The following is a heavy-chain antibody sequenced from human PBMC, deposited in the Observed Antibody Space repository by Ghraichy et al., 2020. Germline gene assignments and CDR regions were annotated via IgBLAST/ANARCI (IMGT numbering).Heavy chain of an antibody. D-gene: IGHD1-26*01. V-gene: IGHV3-21*01. CDR1: GFTFSSYS. Sequence: GGSLRLSCAASGFTFSSYSMNWVRQAPGKGLEWVSSISSSSSYIYYADSVKGQFTISRDNAKNSLYLQMNSLRAEDTAVYYCARGGRIVGARGAFDIWGQGKMVTVSS. J-gene: IGHJ3*02. CDR3: ARGGRIVGARGAFDI. CDR2: ISSSSSYI.